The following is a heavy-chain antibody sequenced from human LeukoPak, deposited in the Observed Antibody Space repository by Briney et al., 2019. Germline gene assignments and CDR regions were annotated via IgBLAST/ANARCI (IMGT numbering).Heavy chain of an antibody. V-gene: IGHV3-66*01. Sequence: PGGSLRLSCAASGFTLSTKIMSWVRQAPGKGLEWVSVIDGGTTTHYADSVKGRFIISRDNAKNSLLLQMNSLRAEDTAVYYCARAGSIAAAGYVFDYWGQGTLATVSS. CDR1: GFTLSTKI. J-gene: IGHJ4*02. D-gene: IGHD6-25*01. CDR3: ARAGSIAAAGYVFDY. CDR2: IDGGTTT.